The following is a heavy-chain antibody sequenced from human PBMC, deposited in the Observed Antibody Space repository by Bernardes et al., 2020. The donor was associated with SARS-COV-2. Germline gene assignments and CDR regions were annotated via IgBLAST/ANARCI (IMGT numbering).Heavy chain of an antibody. CDR2: INPNSGGT. J-gene: IGHJ6*02. CDR1: GYTFTGYY. V-gene: IGHV1-2*02. D-gene: IGHD3-22*01. CDR3: ALPPTNYDRYGMDV. Sequence: ASVKVSCKASGYTFTGYYIHWLRQAPGQGLEWMGWINPNSGGTNYAQKFQGRVTMTRDTSISTAYMEVSRLRSDDTAVYYCALPPTNYDRYGMDVWGQGTLVTVSS.